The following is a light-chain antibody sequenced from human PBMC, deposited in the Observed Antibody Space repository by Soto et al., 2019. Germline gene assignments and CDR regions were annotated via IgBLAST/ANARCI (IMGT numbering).Light chain of an antibody. Sequence: EIVLTQSPGTLSLSPGERATLSCRASQSLTSSHLAWYQQKPGQAPRLLMFGASSRAPGIPDRFSGSGSGTDFTLTISRLEPEDFAVYYCQQYSTSRGTFGQGTKVDIK. CDR3: QQYSTSRGT. CDR1: QSLTSSH. V-gene: IGKV3-20*01. CDR2: GAS. J-gene: IGKJ1*01.